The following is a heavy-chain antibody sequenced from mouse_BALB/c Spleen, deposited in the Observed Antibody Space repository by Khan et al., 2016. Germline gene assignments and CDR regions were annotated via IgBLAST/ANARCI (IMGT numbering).Heavy chain of an antibody. J-gene: IGHJ3*01. V-gene: IGHV1-69*02. D-gene: IGHD1-1*01. Sequence: QVQLQQSGAELVRPGASVKLSCKASGYTFTSYWINWVKQRPGQGLEWIGNIYPSDSYTNYNQKFKDKATLTVDKSSSTAYMQLSSPTSEDSAVYYCTRSRDYGSSSWFAYWGQGTLVTVSA. CDR3: TRSRDYGSSSWFAY. CDR1: GYTFTSYW. CDR2: IYPSDSYT.